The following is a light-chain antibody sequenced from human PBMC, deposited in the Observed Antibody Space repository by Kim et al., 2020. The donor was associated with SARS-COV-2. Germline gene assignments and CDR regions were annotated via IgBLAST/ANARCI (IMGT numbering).Light chain of an antibody. Sequence: ELTQDPAVSVALGQTVRITCQGDSLRSYYASWYQQKPGQAPVLVIYGKNNRPSGIPDRFSGSSSGNTASLTITGAQAEDEADYYCNSRDSFYVFGTGT. J-gene: IGLJ1*01. CDR3: NSRDSFYV. V-gene: IGLV3-19*01. CDR2: GKN. CDR1: SLRSYY.